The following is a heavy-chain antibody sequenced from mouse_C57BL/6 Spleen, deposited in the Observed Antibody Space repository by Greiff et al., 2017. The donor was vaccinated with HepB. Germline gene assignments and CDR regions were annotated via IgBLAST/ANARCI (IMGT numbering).Heavy chain of an antibody. CDR3: TREGYGSFAY. V-gene: IGHV1-15*01. D-gene: IGHD1-1*01. Sequence: QVQLQQSGAELVRPGASVTLSCKASGYTFTDYEMHWVKQTPVHGLEWIGAIDPETGGTAYNQKFKGKAILTADKSSSTAYMELRSLTSEDSAVYYCTREGYGSFAYWGQGTLVTVSA. J-gene: IGHJ3*01. CDR1: GYTFTDYE. CDR2: IDPETGGT.